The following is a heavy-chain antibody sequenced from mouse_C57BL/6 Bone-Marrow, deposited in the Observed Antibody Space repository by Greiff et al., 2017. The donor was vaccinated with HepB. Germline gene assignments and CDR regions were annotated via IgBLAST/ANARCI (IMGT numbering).Heavy chain of an antibody. D-gene: IGHD2-12*01. V-gene: IGHV1-69*01. CDR1: SYTFTSYW. Sequence: QVQLQQPGAELVMPGASVKLSCKASSYTFTSYWMHWVKQRPGQGLEWIGEIDPSDSYTNYNQKFKGKSTLTVDKSSSTAYMQLSSLTSEDSAVYYCARGYDKDYAMDYWGQGTSVTVSS. CDR3: ARGYDKDYAMDY. J-gene: IGHJ4*01. CDR2: IDPSDSYT.